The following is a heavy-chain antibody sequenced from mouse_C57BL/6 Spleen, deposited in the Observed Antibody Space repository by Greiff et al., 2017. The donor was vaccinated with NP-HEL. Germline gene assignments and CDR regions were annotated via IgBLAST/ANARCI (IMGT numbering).Heavy chain of an antibody. J-gene: IGHJ1*03. CDR1: GYTFTSYW. Sequence: QVQLQQPGAELVMPGASVKLSCKASGYTFTSYWMHWVQQRPGQGLEWIGEIDPADSHTNYTQKFQGKSTLTVDTSSSTAYMQLSSLTSEDAAVEYCARDGSSDWYFEVWGTGTTVTVSS. CDR3: ARDGSSDWYFEV. CDR2: IDPADSHT. V-gene: IGHV1-69*01. D-gene: IGHD1-1*01.